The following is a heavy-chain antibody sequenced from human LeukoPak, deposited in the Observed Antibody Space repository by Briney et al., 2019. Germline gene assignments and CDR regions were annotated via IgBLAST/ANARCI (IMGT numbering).Heavy chain of an antibody. CDR3: ARGAYNSGGTLEI. CDR2: ISTSGNYI. V-gene: IGHV3-21*01. J-gene: IGHJ4*02. D-gene: IGHD3-22*01. CDR1: GFTFSSYS. Sequence: GGSLRLSCAASGFTFSSYSMNWVRQAPGKGLEWVSYISTSGNYIYYSDSVKGRFTISRDNAKNSLYLQMHSLRADDTTVYYCARGAYNSGGTLEIWGQGTLVTVSS.